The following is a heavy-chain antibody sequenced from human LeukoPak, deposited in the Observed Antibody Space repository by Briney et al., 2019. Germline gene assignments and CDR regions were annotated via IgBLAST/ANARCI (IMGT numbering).Heavy chain of an antibody. Sequence: PGGSLRLSCVASGFTFSSYAMNWVRQAPGKGLEWVSGISGSDGNTFHADSVKGRFTISRDNSKNTLYLQMNNLRAEDTAVYYCAKDQGDYYGPRRRFDPWGQGTLVTVSS. V-gene: IGHV3-23*01. CDR1: GFTFSSYA. J-gene: IGHJ5*02. CDR3: AKDQGDYYGPRRRFDP. D-gene: IGHD3-10*01. CDR2: ISGSDGNT.